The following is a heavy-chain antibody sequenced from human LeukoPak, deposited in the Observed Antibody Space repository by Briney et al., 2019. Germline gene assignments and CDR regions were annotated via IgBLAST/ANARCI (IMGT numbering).Heavy chain of an antibody. Sequence: SSETLSLTCTVSGVSISSYYWSWIRQPPGKGLEGIGYIYYSGTTSYNPSLKSRVTISVDTSKNQFSLKLISVTAADTAVYYCARHQSGSYYYYGMDVWGQGTTVTVSS. CDR3: ARHQSGSYYYYGMDV. CDR2: IYYSGTT. V-gene: IGHV4-59*08. J-gene: IGHJ6*02. D-gene: IGHD1-26*01. CDR1: GVSISSYY.